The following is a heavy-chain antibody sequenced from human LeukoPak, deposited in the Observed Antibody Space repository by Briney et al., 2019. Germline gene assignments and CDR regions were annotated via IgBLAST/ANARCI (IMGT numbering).Heavy chain of an antibody. D-gene: IGHD2-15*01. CDR1: GFTFDDYA. Sequence: GGSLRLSCVASGFTFDDYAMHWVRQAPGKGLEWVSGISWNSGSIGYADSVKGRFTISRDNAKNSLYPQMNSLRAEDTALYYCAKTRRSLLSVTCFDYWGQGTLVTVSS. CDR2: ISWNSGSI. V-gene: IGHV3-9*01. J-gene: IGHJ4*02. CDR3: AKTRRSLLSVTCFDY.